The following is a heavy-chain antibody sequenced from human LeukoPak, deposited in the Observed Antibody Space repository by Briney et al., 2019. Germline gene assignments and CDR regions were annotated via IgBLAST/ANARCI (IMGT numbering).Heavy chain of an antibody. D-gene: IGHD2-2*01. CDR3: ARGDCSSTSCYLGY. CDR2: IYYSGST. Sequence: PSETLSLTCTVSGGSISSSSYYWGWIRQPPGKGLEWIGSIYYSGSTYYNPSLKSRVTISVDTSKNQFSLKLSSVTAADTAVYYCARGDCSSTSCYLGYWGQGTLVTVSS. J-gene: IGHJ4*02. CDR1: GGSISSSSYY. V-gene: IGHV4-39*07.